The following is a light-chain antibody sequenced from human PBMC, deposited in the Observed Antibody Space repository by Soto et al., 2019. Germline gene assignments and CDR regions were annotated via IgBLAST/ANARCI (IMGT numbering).Light chain of an antibody. J-gene: IGKJ5*01. CDR2: GSS. CDR3: QQRSDWPPIT. V-gene: IGKV3D-20*02. Sequence: EIVLTQSPGTLSLSPGETATLSCRASQTIGSTYLAWYQQKPGQAPRLLIFGSSNRATGIPDRFSGSGSGTDFTLSISRLEPEDFAVYYCQQRSDWPPITFGQGTRLEIK. CDR1: QTIGSTY.